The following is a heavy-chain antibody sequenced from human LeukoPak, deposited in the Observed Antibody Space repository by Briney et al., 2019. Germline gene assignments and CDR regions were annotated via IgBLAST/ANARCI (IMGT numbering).Heavy chain of an antibody. CDR3: AKDRGSGGSCDY. J-gene: IGHJ4*02. D-gene: IGHD2-15*01. Sequence: GGSLRLSCAASGFTFSSHAMSWVRQAPGKGLEWVSAISGSGGSTYYADSVKGRFTISRDNSKNTLYLQMNSLRAEDTAVYYCAKDRGSGGSCDYWGQGTLVTVSS. CDR2: ISGSGGST. CDR1: GFTFSSHA. V-gene: IGHV3-23*01.